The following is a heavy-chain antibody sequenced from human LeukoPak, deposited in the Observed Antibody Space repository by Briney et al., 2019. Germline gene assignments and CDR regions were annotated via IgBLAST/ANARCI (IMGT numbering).Heavy chain of an antibody. Sequence: GGSLRLSCAASGFTFSSYAISWVRQALGKGLEWVSTLFGSGFTIYYSDSVKGRFTISRDNSKNTVYLLMNSLRAEDTAVYYCAKDRGSAIFGVVTAFVSWGQGTLVTVSS. CDR3: AKDRGSAIFGVVTAFVS. D-gene: IGHD3-3*01. CDR2: LFGSGFTI. J-gene: IGHJ4*02. V-gene: IGHV3-23*01. CDR1: GFTFSSYA.